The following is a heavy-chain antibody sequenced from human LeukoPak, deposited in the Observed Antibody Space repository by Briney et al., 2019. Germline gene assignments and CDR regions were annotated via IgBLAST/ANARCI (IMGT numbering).Heavy chain of an antibody. J-gene: IGHJ4*02. CDR2: SYYSGST. Sequence: SETLSLTCSVSGGSISTYYWSWIRQPPGKGLEWIGYSYYSGSTNSNPSLKSRVTISVDTSKNQFSLKLNSVTAADTAVYYCARVGSGSFDYWGQGTLVTVSS. CDR1: GGSISTYY. V-gene: IGHV4-59*01. CDR3: ARVGSGSFDY. D-gene: IGHD6-19*01.